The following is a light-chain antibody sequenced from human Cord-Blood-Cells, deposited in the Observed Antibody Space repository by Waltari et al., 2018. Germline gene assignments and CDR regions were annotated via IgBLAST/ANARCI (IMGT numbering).Light chain of an antibody. CDR1: SSDVGGYNY. J-gene: IGLJ3*02. V-gene: IGLV2-14*03. CDR2: DVS. Sequence: QSALTQPASVSGSPGQSITISCTGTSSDVGGYNYVSWYQQHPGKAPKLMIYDVSNRPAGVSNRFSGSKSGNTAYLTISGLQAEDEADYYCGSYTSSSTLVFGGGTKLTVL. CDR3: GSYTSSSTLV.